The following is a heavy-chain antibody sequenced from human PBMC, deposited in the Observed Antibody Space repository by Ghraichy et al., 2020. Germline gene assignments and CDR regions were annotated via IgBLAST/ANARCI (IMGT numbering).Heavy chain of an antibody. CDR2: IYYSGST. CDR1: GGSISSSSYY. Sequence: SETLSLTCTVSGGSISSSSYYWGWIRQPPGKGLEWIGSIYYSGSTYYNPSLKSRVTISVDTSKNQFSLKLSSVTAADTAVYYCARHFQLGEVDWFDPWGQGTLVTVSS. V-gene: IGHV4-39*01. J-gene: IGHJ5*02. CDR3: ARHFQLGEVDWFDP. D-gene: IGHD1-1*01.